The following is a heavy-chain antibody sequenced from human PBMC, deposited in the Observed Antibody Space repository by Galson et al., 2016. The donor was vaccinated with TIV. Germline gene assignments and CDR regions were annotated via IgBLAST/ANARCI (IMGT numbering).Heavy chain of an antibody. V-gene: IGHV5-51*03. Sequence: QSGAEVKKPGESLKISCKGSGSSFARYWIGWVRQMPGKGLECMGVIYPGDSDTRYSPTFQGQVTISADKSLSTAYLQWSSLKASDTATYYCAREPRSGNYFDYWGQGALVTVSS. CDR1: GSSFARYW. J-gene: IGHJ4*02. D-gene: IGHD2-15*01. CDR3: AREPRSGNYFDY. CDR2: IYPGDSDT.